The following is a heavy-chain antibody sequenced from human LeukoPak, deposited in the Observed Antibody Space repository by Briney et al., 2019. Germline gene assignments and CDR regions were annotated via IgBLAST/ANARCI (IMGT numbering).Heavy chain of an antibody. D-gene: IGHD1-1*01. CDR2: ISTGST. CDR3: ARDYHWVVGNDAFDI. Sequence: PGGSLRLSCAASGFTFSTYSMNWVRQAPGKGLEWVSTISTGSTYYAGSVKGRFTISRDNSKNTLYLLMNSLRVEDTAVYYCARDYHWVVGNDAFDIWGQGTMVTVSS. J-gene: IGHJ3*02. CDR1: GFTFSTYS. V-gene: IGHV3-23*01.